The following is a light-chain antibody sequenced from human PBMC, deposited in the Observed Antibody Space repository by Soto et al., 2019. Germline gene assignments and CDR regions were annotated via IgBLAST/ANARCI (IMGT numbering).Light chain of an antibody. CDR3: QQYRNWPRT. J-gene: IGKJ1*01. CDR1: QSVDIN. CDR2: GAF. V-gene: IGKV3-15*01. Sequence: EIVLTQSPATLSVSPGERVTLSCRASQSVDINLAWYQQKPGQAPRLLIYGAFTRAIDMPGRFSGRGSGTEFTLTISSLQSEDFVVYYCQQYRNWPRTFGQGTKVDIK.